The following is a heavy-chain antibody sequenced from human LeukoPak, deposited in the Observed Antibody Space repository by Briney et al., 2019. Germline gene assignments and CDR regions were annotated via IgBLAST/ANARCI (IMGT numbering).Heavy chain of an antibody. CDR1: GFSFSDHY. D-gene: IGHD1-7*01. V-gene: IGHV3-72*01. CDR2: TRNKANGYTT. CDR3: ARGGNWNYVADAFDI. Sequence: GGSLRLSCAASGFSFSDHYMDWIRQAPGKGLEWVGRTRNKANGYTTEYAASVKGRFTISRDDSMSSLYLQMNSLQTEDTAVYYCARGGNWNYVADAFDIWGQGTMDTVSS. J-gene: IGHJ3*02.